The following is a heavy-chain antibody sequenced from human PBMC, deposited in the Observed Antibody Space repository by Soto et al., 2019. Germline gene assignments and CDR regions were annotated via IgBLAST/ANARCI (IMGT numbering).Heavy chain of an antibody. V-gene: IGHV3-23*01. Sequence: GGSLRLSCAASGFTFSSYAMSWVRQAPGKGLEWVSAISGSGGSTYYADSMKGRFTISRDNSKNTLYLQMNSLRAEDTAVYYCAKDSGYGASHYYYYGMDVWGQGTTVTV. CDR1: GFTFSSYA. CDR3: AKDSGYGASHYYYYGMDV. D-gene: IGHD5-12*01. J-gene: IGHJ6*02. CDR2: ISGSGGST.